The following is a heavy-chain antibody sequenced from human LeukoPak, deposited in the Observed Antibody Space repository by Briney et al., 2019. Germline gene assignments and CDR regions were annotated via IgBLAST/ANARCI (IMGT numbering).Heavy chain of an antibody. CDR2: IYYSGST. D-gene: IGHD6-13*01. V-gene: IGHV4-39*07. CDR3: ARLGPAAGTSFDY. Sequence: KPSETLSLTCTVSGGSISSSSYYWGWIRQPPGKGLEWIGSIYYSGSTNYNPSLKSRVTISVDTSKNQFSLKLSSVTAADTAVYYCARLGPAAGTSFDYWGQGTLVTVSS. J-gene: IGHJ4*02. CDR1: GGSISSSSYY.